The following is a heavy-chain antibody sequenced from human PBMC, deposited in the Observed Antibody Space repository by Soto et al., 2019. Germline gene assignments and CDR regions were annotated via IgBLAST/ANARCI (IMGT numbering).Heavy chain of an antibody. D-gene: IGHD2-15*01. J-gene: IGHJ3*02. CDR3: ARDCRASGSCHDAFDI. V-gene: IGHV1-18*01. CDR1: GYTFTSYG. Sequence: GALVKVSCKASGYTFTSYGISWGRQAPGQGLEWMGWISAYNGNTNYAQKLQGRVTMTTDTSTSTAYMELRSLRSDDTAVYYCARDCRASGSCHDAFDIWGQGTMVTVSS. CDR2: ISAYNGNT.